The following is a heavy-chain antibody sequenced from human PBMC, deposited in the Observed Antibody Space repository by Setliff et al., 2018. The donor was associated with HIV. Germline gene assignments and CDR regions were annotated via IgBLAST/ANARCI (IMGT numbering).Heavy chain of an antibody. J-gene: IGHJ4*02. V-gene: IGHV1-24*01. CDR2: FDPEDVET. CDR3: ARYGGPVDFGDY. Sequence: ASVKVSCKVSGYTLSELSMHWVRQAPGEGLEWMGGFDPEDVETIYAQKFQGRVTMTEDTSTDTVYMELNSLRAEDTAVYYCARYGGPVDFGDYWGQGTLVTVS. D-gene: IGHD3-16*01. CDR1: GYTLSELS.